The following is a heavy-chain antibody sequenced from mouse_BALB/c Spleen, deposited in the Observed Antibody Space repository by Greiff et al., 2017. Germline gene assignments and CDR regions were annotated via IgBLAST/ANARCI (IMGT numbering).Heavy chain of an antibody. CDR3: ARGPSDYDGYYLYYFDY. D-gene: IGHD2-3*01. Sequence: EVMLVESGGGLVQPGGSLRLSCATSGFTFTDYYMSWVRQPPGKALEWLGFIRNKANGYTTEYSASVKGRFTISRDNSQSILYLQMNTLRAEDSATYYCARGPSDYDGYYLYYFDYWGQGTTLTVSS. J-gene: IGHJ2*01. CDR2: IRNKANGYTT. V-gene: IGHV7-3*02. CDR1: GFTFTDYY.